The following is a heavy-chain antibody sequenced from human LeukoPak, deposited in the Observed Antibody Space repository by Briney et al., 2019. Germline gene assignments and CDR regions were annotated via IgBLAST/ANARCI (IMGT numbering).Heavy chain of an antibody. J-gene: IGHJ4*02. CDR1: GFTFSSYE. V-gene: IGHV3-48*03. CDR2: ISSSGSNI. Sequence: PGGSLRLSCAASGFTFSSYEMNWVRQAPGKGLEWVSYISSSGSNIYYADSVKGRFTISRDNAKNSLYLQMNSLRAEDTAVYYCASSTPLTSFDYWGQRTLVTVSS. D-gene: IGHD3-10*01. CDR3: ASSTPLTSFDY.